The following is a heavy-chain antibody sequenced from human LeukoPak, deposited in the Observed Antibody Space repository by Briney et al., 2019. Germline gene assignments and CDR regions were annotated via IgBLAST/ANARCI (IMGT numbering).Heavy chain of an antibody. J-gene: IGHJ6*02. CDR2: VTSSGSST. Sequence: GGSLRLSCAASGFTFSGFSMTWVRQAPGKGLEWVSTVTSSGSSTYYADSVKGRFTNSRDNSKNTLYLQMNSLRAEDTAVYYCARDLSGARGSLDVWGQGTTVTVSS. V-gene: IGHV3-23*01. CDR3: ARDLSGARGSLDV. CDR1: GFTFSGFS. D-gene: IGHD3-10*01.